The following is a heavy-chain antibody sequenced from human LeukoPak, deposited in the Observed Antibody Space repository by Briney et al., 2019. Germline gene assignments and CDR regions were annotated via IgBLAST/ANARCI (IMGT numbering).Heavy chain of an antibody. CDR2: IYYGGRT. CDR1: GDFIRSSAYY. J-gene: IGHJ6*02. D-gene: IGHD3-3*01. V-gene: IGHV4-39*01. Sequence: PSETLSLTCAVSGDFIRSSAYYWGWIRQPPGKGLECIASIYYGGRTYYNPSLKSGVTIFVDTAKSQFSLKLNSVTAADTAVYHCASLDFWSGYYYNGMDVWGQGTTVSVSS. CDR3: ASLDFWSGYYYNGMDV.